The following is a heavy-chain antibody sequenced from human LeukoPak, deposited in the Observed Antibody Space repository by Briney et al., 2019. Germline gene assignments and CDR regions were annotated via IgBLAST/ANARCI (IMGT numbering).Heavy chain of an antibody. CDR3: ARASITVVRGVLDP. V-gene: IGHV1-18*04. CDR2: ISAYNGNT. J-gene: IGHJ5*02. CDR1: GYTFTSYG. Sequence: GASVKVSCKASGYTFTSYGISWVRQAPGQGLEWMGWISAYNGNTNYAQKLQGRVTMTTDTSTSTAYMELRSLRSDDTAVYYCARASITVVRGVLDPWGQGTLVTVSS. D-gene: IGHD3-10*01.